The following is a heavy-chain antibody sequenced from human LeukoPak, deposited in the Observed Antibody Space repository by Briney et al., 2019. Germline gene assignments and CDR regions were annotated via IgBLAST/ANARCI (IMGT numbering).Heavy chain of an antibody. D-gene: IGHD5-12*01. CDR2: INWNGGST. CDR3: ARMTDIVATMRRLNWFDP. V-gene: IGHV3-20*04. CDR1: GFTFDDNG. Sequence: AGSLSLSCAASGFTFDDNGMSWVRQAPRPGLEWVSGINWNGGSTGYADSVQSRFTISSVNTKKSLYLQMNSLIAAATASYYFARMTDIVATMRRLNWFDPWGQGTLVTVSS. J-gene: IGHJ5*02.